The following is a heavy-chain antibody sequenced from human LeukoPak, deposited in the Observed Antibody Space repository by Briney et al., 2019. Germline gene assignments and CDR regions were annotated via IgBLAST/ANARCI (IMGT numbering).Heavy chain of an antibody. D-gene: IGHD4-17*01. CDR2: IYSGGST. CDR3: AREAVNRNYFDY. Sequence: QTGGSLRPSFAASGFTVSSTDMIWVRQAPGKGLEWVSVIYSGGSTYYADSVKGRFTISRDNSKNTLFLQMNSLRAEDTAVYYCAREAVNRNYFDYWGQGTLVTVSS. J-gene: IGHJ4*02. CDR1: GFTVSSTD. V-gene: IGHV3-53*01.